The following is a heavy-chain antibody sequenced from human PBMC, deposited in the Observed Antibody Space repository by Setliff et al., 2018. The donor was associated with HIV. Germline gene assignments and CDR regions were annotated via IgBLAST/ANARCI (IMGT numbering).Heavy chain of an antibody. CDR1: GYSISSGYY. CDR2: IYHSGST. V-gene: IGHV4-38-2*01. D-gene: IGHD3-10*01. CDR3: ARHGPELLWFGGSWFDP. J-gene: IGHJ5*02. Sequence: TLSLTCVVSGYSISSGYYWGWIRQPPGKGLEWIGSIYHSGSTYYNPSLKSRVTISVDTSKNQFSLKLSSVTAAATAVYYCARHGPELLWFGGSWFDPWGQGTLGTVSS.